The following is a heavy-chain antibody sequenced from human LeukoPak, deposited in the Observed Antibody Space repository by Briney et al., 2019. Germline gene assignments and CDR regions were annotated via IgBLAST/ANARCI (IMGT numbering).Heavy chain of an antibody. J-gene: IGHJ4*02. Sequence: GGSLRLSCAASGFTFSSYWMHWARQAPGKGLVWVSRINSDGSSTSYADSVKGRFTISRDNAKNSLYLQMNSLRDEDTAVYYCARDPPFGSGRTFDYWGQGTLVTVSS. CDR3: ARDPPFGSGRTFDY. CDR2: INSDGSST. CDR1: GFTFSSYW. V-gene: IGHV3-74*01. D-gene: IGHD3-10*01.